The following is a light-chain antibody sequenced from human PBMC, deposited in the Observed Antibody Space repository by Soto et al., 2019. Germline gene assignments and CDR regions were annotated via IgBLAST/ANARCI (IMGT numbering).Light chain of an antibody. CDR1: QGISSY. CDR3: QQYFIYRT. Sequence: AIRMTQSPSSFSASTGDRVTITCRASQGISSYLAWYQQKPGKAPKLLIYAASTLQSGVPSRFSGSGSGTDFTLTISCLQSEDFATYYCQQYFIYRTFGQGTKVDIK. CDR2: AAS. V-gene: IGKV1-8*01. J-gene: IGKJ1*01.